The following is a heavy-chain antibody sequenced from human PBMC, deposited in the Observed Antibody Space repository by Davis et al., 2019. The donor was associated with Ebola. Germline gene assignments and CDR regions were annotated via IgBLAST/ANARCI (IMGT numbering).Heavy chain of an antibody. CDR2: FDPNSGAT. J-gene: IGHJ5*02. CDR3: ARDGTMTTITRTYPQNNWFDP. D-gene: IGHD4-11*01. Sequence: AASVKVSCKASGYSFIDYYLHWVRQAPGQGLEWMGRFDPNSGATNYAQKFQGRVTMTTDTSIRTAYMELIGLTSNDTAVYFCARDGTMTTITRTYPQNNWFDPWGQGTLVTVSS. CDR1: GYSFIDYY. V-gene: IGHV1-2*06.